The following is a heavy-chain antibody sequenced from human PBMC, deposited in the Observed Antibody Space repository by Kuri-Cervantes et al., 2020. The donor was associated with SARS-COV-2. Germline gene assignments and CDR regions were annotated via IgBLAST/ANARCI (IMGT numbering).Heavy chain of an antibody. CDR3: APRDY. J-gene: IGHJ4*02. CDR2: ISGSGDNT. V-gene: IGHV3-23*01. CDR1: GFTFSSFS. Sequence: GGSLRLSCAVSGFTFSSFSMNWVRQAPGKGLEWVSGISGSGDNTYYADSVKGRFTISRDNSKKTLYLQMNSLGVEDTALYYCAPRDYCGQGILVTVSS.